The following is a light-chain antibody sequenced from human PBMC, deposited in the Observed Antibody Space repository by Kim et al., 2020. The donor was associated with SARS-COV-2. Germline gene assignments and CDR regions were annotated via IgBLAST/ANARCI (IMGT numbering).Light chain of an antibody. CDR1: ALPKQY. V-gene: IGLV3-25*03. Sequence: SYELTQPPSVSVSPGQTARITCSGDALPKQYAYWYQQKPGQAPVVVIYKDSERPSVIPERFSGSSSGTTVTLTISGVQAEDEADYYCQSADSSGTWVFGG. CDR3: QSADSSGTWV. CDR2: KDS. J-gene: IGLJ3*02.